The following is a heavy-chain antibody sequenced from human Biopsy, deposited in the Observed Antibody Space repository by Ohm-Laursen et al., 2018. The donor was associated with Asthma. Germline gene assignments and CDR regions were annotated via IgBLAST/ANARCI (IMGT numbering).Heavy chain of an antibody. CDR2: INPFGGSS. J-gene: IGHJ6*04. D-gene: IGHD2-2*01. CDR3: AREATSGEVPFGYFYALDV. V-gene: IGHV1-46*01. CDR1: GYTFTNYH. Sequence: GASVKVSCKASGYTFTNYHMHWVRQAPGHGLEWMGMINPFGGSSNFAQKFQGRLTMTRDTSTRTVYMELSSLRSEDTAVYYCAREATSGEVPFGYFYALDVWGEGTTVTVSS.